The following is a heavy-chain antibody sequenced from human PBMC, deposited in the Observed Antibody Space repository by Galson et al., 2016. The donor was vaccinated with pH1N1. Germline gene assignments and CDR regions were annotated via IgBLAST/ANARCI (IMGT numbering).Heavy chain of an antibody. CDR1: GFIFSDYW. D-gene: IGHD1-26*01. CDR2: INQDGSRK. J-gene: IGHJ4*02. Sequence: SLRLSCAASGFIFSDYWMSWVRQAPGKGLEWVAKINQDGSRKYYVGSMKGRCTISRDNAENSLSLQINSLRVEDTALYYCATEDYYTSLYWGQGILVTVSP. CDR3: ATEDYYTSLY. V-gene: IGHV3-7*01.